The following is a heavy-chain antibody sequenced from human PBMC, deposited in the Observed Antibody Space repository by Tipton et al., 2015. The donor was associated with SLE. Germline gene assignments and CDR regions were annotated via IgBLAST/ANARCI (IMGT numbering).Heavy chain of an antibody. V-gene: IGHV1-18*01. Sequence: QSGAEVKRPGASVKVSCKASGYTFTSYAINWVRQAPGHGLEWMGRNIDYNGNTHSAEKVQGRVTMTTDTSTSTAYMELMSLRSDDAAVYYCARLSSDEDYWGQGAVVTVSS. J-gene: IGHJ4*02. CDR2: NIDYNGNT. CDR3: ARLSSDEDY. CDR1: GYTFTSYA. D-gene: IGHD2-2*01.